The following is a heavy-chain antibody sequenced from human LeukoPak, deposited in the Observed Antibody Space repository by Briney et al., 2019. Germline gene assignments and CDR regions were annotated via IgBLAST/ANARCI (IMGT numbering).Heavy chain of an antibody. CDR2: ISAYNANT. D-gene: IGHD3-3*01. J-gene: IGHJ4*02. CDR1: GYTFTSYG. Sequence: ASVKVSCKASGYTFTSYGISWVRQAPGQGLEWMGWISAYNANTNYAQKLQGRVTMTTDTSTSTAYMELRSLRSDDTAVYYCARSPLLEIFGVALTDYYFDYWGQGTLVTVSS. CDR3: ARSPLLEIFGVALTDYYFDY. V-gene: IGHV1-18*01.